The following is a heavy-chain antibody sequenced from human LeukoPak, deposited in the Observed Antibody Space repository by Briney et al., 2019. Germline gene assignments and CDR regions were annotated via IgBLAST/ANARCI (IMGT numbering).Heavy chain of an antibody. D-gene: IGHD6-13*01. CDR3: ASPGSSAATDAFDI. J-gene: IGHJ3*02. V-gene: IGHV1-8*01. Sequence: ASVKVSCKASGYTFTSYDINWVRQATGQGLEWMGWMNPNSGNTGYAQKFQGRVTMTRNTSISTAYMELSSLRSEDTAVYYCASPGSSAATDAFDIWGQGTMVTVSS. CDR2: MNPNSGNT. CDR1: GYTFTSYD.